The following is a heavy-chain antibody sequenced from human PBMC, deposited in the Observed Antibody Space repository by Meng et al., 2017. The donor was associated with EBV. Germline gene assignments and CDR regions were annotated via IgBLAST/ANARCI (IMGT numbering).Heavy chain of an antibody. J-gene: IGHJ4*02. V-gene: IGHV1-46*01. CDR2: IIPAGGNT. CDR3: VRELVGGTFDY. D-gene: IGHD1/OR15-1a*01. Sequence: QVQLVESGAEVKTPGASWKVPCKASGTTFTSYYLPWVRQAPGQGLEWMGIIIPAGGNTNYAQKFRGRFTMTRDTSTSTVYMDLSILTSEDTAVYYCVRELVGGTFDYWGQGTLVTVSS. CDR1: GTTFTSYY.